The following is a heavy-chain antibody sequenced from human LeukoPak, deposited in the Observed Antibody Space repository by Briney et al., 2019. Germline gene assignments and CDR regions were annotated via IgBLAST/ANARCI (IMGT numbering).Heavy chain of an antibody. J-gene: IGHJ6*03. V-gene: IGHV4-4*07. CDR1: GDSISRYY. CDR3: ARANDYGDPLPRYMDV. Sequence: PSETLSLTCTVSGDSISRYYWSWIRQPAGKGLEWIGRIYNGGIITYNPSLKSRVTMSIDTSNNQFSLRLRFVTAADTAVYYCARANDYGDPLPRYMDVWGKGTTVTVSS. CDR2: IYNGGII. D-gene: IGHD4-17*01.